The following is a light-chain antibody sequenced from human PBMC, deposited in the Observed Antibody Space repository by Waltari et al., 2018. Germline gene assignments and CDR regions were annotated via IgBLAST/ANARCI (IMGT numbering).Light chain of an antibody. CDR2: DAS. CDR1: QDISNY. J-gene: IGKJ3*01. Sequence: DIQMTQSPPSLSAFVGDRVIMTCQASQDISNYLNWYPQKPGKAPKLLIRDASNLETGVPTRFSGSQSRTDFTLTISSLQPEDVGTYYCQRYDNLPIFAFGPGTKVEIK. CDR3: QRYDNLPIFA. V-gene: IGKV1-33*01.